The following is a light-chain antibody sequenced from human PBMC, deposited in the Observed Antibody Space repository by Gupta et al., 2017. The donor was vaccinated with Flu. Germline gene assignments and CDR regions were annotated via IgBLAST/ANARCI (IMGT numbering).Light chain of an antibody. J-gene: IGKJ3*01. CDR3: QQYNNWPPIT. Sequence: EIVMTQSPATLSVSPGERATLSCRASQSVSSNLAWYQQKPGQAPRLLIYGASTRATSIPARFSGSGYGTEFTLTISSRQSEDFAVYYCQQYNNWPPITFGHGTKVDIK. CDR2: GAS. CDR1: QSVSSN. V-gene: IGKV3-15*01.